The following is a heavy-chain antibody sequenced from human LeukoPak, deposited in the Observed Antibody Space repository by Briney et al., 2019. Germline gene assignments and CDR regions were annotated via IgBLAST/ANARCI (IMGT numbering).Heavy chain of an antibody. CDR3: AAGPPQYSSSSGGYYYYGMDV. J-gene: IGHJ6*02. CDR1: GFTFTSSA. D-gene: IGHD6-6*01. V-gene: IGHV1-58*02. Sequence: TSVKVSCKASGFTFTSSAMQWVRQARGQRLEWIGWIVVGGGNTSYAQKFQERVTITRDMSTSTAYMELSSLRSEDTAVYYCAAGPPQYSSSSGGYYYYGMDVWGQGTTVTVSS. CDR2: IVVGGGNT.